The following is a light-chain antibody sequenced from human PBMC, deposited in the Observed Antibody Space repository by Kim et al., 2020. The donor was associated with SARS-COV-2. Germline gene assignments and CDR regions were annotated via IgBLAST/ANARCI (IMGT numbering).Light chain of an antibody. CDR1: QSISSW. CDR3: QQYNSYPWT. J-gene: IGKJ1*01. V-gene: IGKV1-5*01. Sequence: APVGDRVTITCRASQSISSWLAWYQQKPGKAPKLLIYDASSLESGVPSRFSGSGSGTEFTLTISSLQPDDFATYDCQQYNSYPWTFGQGTKVDIK. CDR2: DAS.